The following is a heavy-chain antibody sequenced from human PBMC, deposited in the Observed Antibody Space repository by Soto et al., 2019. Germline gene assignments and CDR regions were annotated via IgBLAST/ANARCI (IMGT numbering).Heavy chain of an antibody. J-gene: IGHJ6*02. CDR1: GYSISSGYY. D-gene: IGHD3-3*01. Sequence: PSETLSLTCAVSGYSISSGYYWGWIRQPPGKGLEWIGSIYHSGSTYYNPSLKSRVTISVDTSKNQFSLKLSSVTAADTAVYYCARDPRITIFGVVMDYGMDVWGQGTTVTVSS. CDR2: IYHSGST. CDR3: ARDPRITIFGVVMDYGMDV. V-gene: IGHV4-38-2*02.